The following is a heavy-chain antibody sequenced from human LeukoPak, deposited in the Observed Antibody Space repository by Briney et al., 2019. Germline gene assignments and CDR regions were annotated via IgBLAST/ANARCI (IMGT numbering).Heavy chain of an antibody. CDR3: ARMPYDSSGYYKH. J-gene: IGHJ1*01. CDR1: GYTFTSYG. Sequence: ASVKVSCKASGYTFTSYGISWVRQAPGQGLEWMGWISPYNGNTNYAQKFRARVTMTTDTSTSTAYMELRSLRSDDTAVYYCARMPYDSSGYYKHWGQGTLVTVSS. CDR2: ISPYNGNT. D-gene: IGHD3-22*01. V-gene: IGHV1-18*01.